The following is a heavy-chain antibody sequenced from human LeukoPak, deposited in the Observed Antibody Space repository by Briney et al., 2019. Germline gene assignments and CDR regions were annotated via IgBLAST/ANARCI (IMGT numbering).Heavy chain of an antibody. Sequence: KPSETLSLTCTVSGGSISSSSYYWGWIRQPPGKGLEWIGSIYYSGSTWYNPSLKSRVTMSVDTSKNQFSLKLSSVTAADTAMYYCAGSGRGGLKSGVDYWGQGTLVTVSS. V-gene: IGHV4-39*01. D-gene: IGHD6-25*01. CDR3: AGSGRGGLKSGVDY. CDR1: GGSISSSSYY. J-gene: IGHJ4*02. CDR2: IYYSGST.